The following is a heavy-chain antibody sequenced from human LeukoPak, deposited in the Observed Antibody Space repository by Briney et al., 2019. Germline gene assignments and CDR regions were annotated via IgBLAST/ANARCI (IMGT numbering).Heavy chain of an antibody. Sequence: ASVKVSCKASGGTFSSYAISWVRQAPGQGLEWMGGIIPIFGTANYAQKFQGRVTITADESTSTAHMELSSLRSEDTAVYYCARANYDILTGYRHYYYGMDVWGKGTTVTVSS. D-gene: IGHD3-9*01. J-gene: IGHJ6*04. CDR3: ARANYDILTGYRHYYYGMDV. CDR2: IIPIFGTA. CDR1: GGTFSSYA. V-gene: IGHV1-69*13.